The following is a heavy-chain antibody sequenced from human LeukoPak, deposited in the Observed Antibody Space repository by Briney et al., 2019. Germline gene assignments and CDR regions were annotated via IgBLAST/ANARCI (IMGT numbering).Heavy chain of an antibody. CDR1: GFPFTSYG. CDR2: ISPYNDHT. Sequence: GASVKVSCKTSGFPFTSYGISWVRQAAEQGLEWMGCISPYNDHTNYAQKFQGRVTMSTDTSTTTVHMELRSLRYDDTAVYYCARDSFLIGDRLPFDYWGRGTLVTVSS. V-gene: IGHV1-18*01. D-gene: IGHD7-27*01. CDR3: ARDSFLIGDRLPFDY. J-gene: IGHJ4*02.